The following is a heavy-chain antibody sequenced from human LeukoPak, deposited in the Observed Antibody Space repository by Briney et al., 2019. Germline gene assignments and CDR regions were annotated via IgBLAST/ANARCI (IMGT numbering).Heavy chain of an antibody. CDR1: GYTFTRYY. J-gene: IGHJ4*02. Sequence: ASVQVSFQACGYTFTRYYMHWVRQAPGKGLDGMGWINPNSGGTKYEQKFQGRVTMTRDTSISTAYMELSRLRSDDTTVYYCARQGAAGTSFDYWGQGTLVTVSS. CDR2: INPNSGGT. CDR3: ARQGAAGTSFDY. V-gene: IGHV1-2*02. D-gene: IGHD6-13*01.